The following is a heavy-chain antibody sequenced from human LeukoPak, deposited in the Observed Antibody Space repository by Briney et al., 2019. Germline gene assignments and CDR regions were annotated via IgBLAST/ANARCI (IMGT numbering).Heavy chain of an antibody. Sequence: SETLSLTCTVSGGSISSYYWSWLRQPPGEGLEWLGYIYHTGSTNYNPSLKSRVTISVDASKNQFSLQLSSVTAADTAIYYCARGLGGDYYSYYYMDAWDKGTTVTVSS. J-gene: IGHJ6*03. CDR1: GGSISSYY. CDR2: IYHTGST. V-gene: IGHV4-59*01. D-gene: IGHD3-3*01. CDR3: ARGLGGDYYSYYYMDA.